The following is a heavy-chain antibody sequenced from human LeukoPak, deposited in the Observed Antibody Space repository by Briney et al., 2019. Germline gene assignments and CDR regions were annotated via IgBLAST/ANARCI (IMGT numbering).Heavy chain of an antibody. D-gene: IGHD7-27*01. Sequence: ASVKVSCKASGYTFTIYDFNWVRQATGQRPEWMGWMSPNSGDTGYAQKFQDRVTMTRNTSISTAYMELSSLRSDDTAVYYCARGPPNWGYDYWGPGTLVTVSS. J-gene: IGHJ4*02. V-gene: IGHV1-8*01. CDR3: ARGPPNWGYDY. CDR1: GYTFTIYD. CDR2: MSPNSGDT.